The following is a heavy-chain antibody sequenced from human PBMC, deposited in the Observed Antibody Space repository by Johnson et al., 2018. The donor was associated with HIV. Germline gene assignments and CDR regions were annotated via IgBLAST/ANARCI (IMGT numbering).Heavy chain of an antibody. V-gene: IGHV3-30-3*01. CDR3: ATYYDNSGYTLWGNAFDI. Sequence: QMQVVESGGGVVQPGRSLRLSCAASGFTFSSYAMHWVRQAPGKGLEWVAVISYDGSNKYYADSVKGRFTISRDNSKNTLYLQMNSLRAEDTAVYYCATYYDNSGYTLWGNAFDIWGRGTMVTVSS. J-gene: IGHJ3*02. D-gene: IGHD3-22*01. CDR2: ISYDGSNK. CDR1: GFTFSSYA.